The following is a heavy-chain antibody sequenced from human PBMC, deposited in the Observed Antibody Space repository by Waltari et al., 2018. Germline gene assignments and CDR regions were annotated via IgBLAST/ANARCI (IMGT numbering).Heavy chain of an antibody. CDR2: VSSTGST. V-gene: IGHV4-4*07. CDR1: GGSISNNH. D-gene: IGHD2-21*01. J-gene: IGHJ3*02. CDR3: ARDVVVGGTNPFDI. Sequence: QVQLQESGPGVVKPSETLSLTCTVSGGSISNNHWSWIRQPAGKGLEWLGRVSSTGSTTYNLSLKSRVTMSLDTSKNQFSLKVSSVTAADTAVYYCARDVVVGGTNPFDIWGQGTWVTVSS.